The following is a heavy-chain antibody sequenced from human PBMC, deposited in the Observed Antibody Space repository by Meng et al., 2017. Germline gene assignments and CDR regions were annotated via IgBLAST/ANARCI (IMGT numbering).Heavy chain of an antibody. J-gene: IGHJ5*02. CDR1: GGYSSSAGYY. V-gene: IGHV4-31*01. Sequence: QVHLQVSGPERVQLSQTPDRSCTVSGGYSSSAGYYWSWHRLHPGKGLEWIGYIYYSWSTDDHPSLKSLVTISVDTSKNPFTLKLSSVTAADTAVYYCARVVGKLGIVAPTRFDPWGQGTLVTVSS. CDR3: ARVVGKLGIVAPTRFDP. D-gene: IGHD6-13*01. CDR2: IYYSWST.